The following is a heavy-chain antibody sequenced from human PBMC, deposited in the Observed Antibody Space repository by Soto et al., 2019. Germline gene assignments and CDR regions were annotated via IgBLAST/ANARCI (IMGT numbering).Heavy chain of an antibody. Sequence: GGSLRLSCETSGSNDNGIHWVRQVPGKGLEWVSGIIWRTGATGYADSVKGRFTISRDRAKRALYLQMDSLRPEDTALYYCGNDVAPGGLEVWGQGTTVTVSS. J-gene: IGHJ6*02. D-gene: IGHD5-12*01. CDR2: IIWRTGAT. CDR3: GNDVAPGGLEV. CDR1: GSNDNG. V-gene: IGHV3-9*02.